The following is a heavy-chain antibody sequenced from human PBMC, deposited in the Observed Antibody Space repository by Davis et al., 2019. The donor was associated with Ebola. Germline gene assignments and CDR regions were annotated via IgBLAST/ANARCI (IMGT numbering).Heavy chain of an antibody. J-gene: IGHJ6*02. V-gene: IGHV1-8*01. CDR2: MNPNSGFT. Sequence: ASVKVSCKASGYTFTNYEINWVRQATKQGLEWMGWMNPNSGFTGYSERFQGRLTLTRNTSINSAYMELRALRSEDTAVYYCATYRGGIYYHGMDVWGQGTTVTVSS. CDR3: ATYRGGIYYHGMDV. CDR1: GYTFTNYE. D-gene: IGHD3-16*01.